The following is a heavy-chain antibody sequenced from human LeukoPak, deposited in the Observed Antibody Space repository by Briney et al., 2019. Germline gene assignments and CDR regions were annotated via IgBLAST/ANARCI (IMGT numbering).Heavy chain of an antibody. V-gene: IGHV4-39*01. D-gene: IGHD3-10*01. CDR3: APYYYGSGSYYRDY. CDR2: IYYSGST. J-gene: IGHJ4*02. CDR1: GGSISSSSYY. Sequence: PSETLSLTCTVSGGSISSSSYYWGWLRQPPGKGLEWIGSIYYSGSTYYNPSLKSRVTISVDTSKNQFSLKLSSVTAADTAVYYCAPYYYGSGSYYRDYWGQGTLVTVSS.